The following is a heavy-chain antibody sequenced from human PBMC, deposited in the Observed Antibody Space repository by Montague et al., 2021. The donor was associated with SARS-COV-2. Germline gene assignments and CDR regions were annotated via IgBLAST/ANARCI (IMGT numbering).Heavy chain of an antibody. CDR1: GGSTASNN. J-gene: IGHJ3*01. CDR3: ARGWAFDP. V-gene: IGHV4-59*08. Sequence: SETLSLTCTVSGGSTASNNWNWIRKSPGKRQEWIGYVYYNGNTKYNPYHQSRVTISIDTSENKFSLWLNSVTAAATAVYFCARGWAFDPWGQGRLVTVSS. D-gene: IGHD6-19*01. CDR2: VYYNGNT.